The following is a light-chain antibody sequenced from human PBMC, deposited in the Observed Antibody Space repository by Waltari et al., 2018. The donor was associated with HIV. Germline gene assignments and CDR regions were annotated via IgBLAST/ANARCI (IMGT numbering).Light chain of an antibody. Sequence: DIVMTQSPDSLAVSLGERATINCKSSQSVLYNSNNKNYLAGYQQKPGQSPTLLIYWASTRESGVPDRFSGSGSGTDFTLTISSLQAEDVALYYCQQYDSTPWTFGQGTKVEIK. CDR3: QQYDSTPWT. V-gene: IGKV4-1*01. CDR2: WAS. J-gene: IGKJ1*01. CDR1: QSVLYNSNNKNY.